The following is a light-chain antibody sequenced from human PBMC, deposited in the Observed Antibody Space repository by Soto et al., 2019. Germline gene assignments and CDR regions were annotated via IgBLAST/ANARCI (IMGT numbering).Light chain of an antibody. CDR3: NSYTSTSTPFV. Sequence: QSALTQPASVSGSPGQSXTISCTGTSSDVGGYNYVSWYQHHPGKAPKLMIYDVTNRPSGISNRFSGSKSGNTASLTISGLQAEDEADYYCNSYTSTSTPFVFGTGTKLTVL. CDR1: SSDVGGYNY. CDR2: DVT. J-gene: IGLJ1*01. V-gene: IGLV2-14*03.